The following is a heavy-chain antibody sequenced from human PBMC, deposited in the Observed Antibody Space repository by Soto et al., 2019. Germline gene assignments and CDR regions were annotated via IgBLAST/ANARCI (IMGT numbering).Heavy chain of an antibody. CDR3: VRTGWTPPDY. CDR1: GFPFNRHW. Sequence: EVHLVESGGGLVQPGGSLRLSCAVSGFPFNRHWMSWVRQTPGNVLEWVASIKEDGSEKSYVDSVTGRFTISRDNAKNSLFLQMNSLRVEDTAVDYCVRTGWTPPDYWGQGTLVTVSS. CDR2: IKEDGSEK. D-gene: IGHD6-19*01. J-gene: IGHJ4*02. V-gene: IGHV3-7*01.